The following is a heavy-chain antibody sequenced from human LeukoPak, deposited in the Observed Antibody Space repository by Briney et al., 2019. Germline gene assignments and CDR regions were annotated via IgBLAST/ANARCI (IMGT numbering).Heavy chain of an antibody. D-gene: IGHD3-10*01. V-gene: IGHV3-23*01. CDR1: GFTFSTYG. CDR2: ISGSGGST. J-gene: IGHJ4*02. CDR3: AGRGSGSYFDY. Sequence: GGSLRLSCAASGFTFSTYGMSWVRQAPGKGLEWVSVISGSGGSTYYADSVKGRFTISRDNSQNTLYLQMNSLRAEDTAVYYCAGRGSGSYFDYWGQGTLVTVSS.